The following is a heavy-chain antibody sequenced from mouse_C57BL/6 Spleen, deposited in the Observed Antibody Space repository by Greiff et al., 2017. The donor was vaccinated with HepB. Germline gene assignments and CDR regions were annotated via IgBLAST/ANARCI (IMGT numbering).Heavy chain of an antibody. Sequence: DVHLVESGGGLVKPGGSLKLSCAASGFTFSDYGMHWVRQAPEKGLEWVAYISSGSSTIYYADTVKGRFTISRDNAKNTLFLQMTSLRSEDTAMYYCARNHGSSYGYAMDYWGQGTSVTVSS. CDR2: ISSGSSTI. CDR1: GFTFSDYG. J-gene: IGHJ4*01. V-gene: IGHV5-17*01. D-gene: IGHD1-1*01. CDR3: ARNHGSSYGYAMDY.